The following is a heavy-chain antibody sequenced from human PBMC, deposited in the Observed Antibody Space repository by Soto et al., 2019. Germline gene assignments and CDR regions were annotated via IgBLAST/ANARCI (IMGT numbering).Heavy chain of an antibody. CDR2: INGNGGST. Sequence: EVQLVESGGGVVRPGGSLRLSCAASGFTFDDYGMSWVRQAPGKGLEWVSGINGNGGSTGYADSVKGRFTISRDNAKNSLYLQMNSLRAEDTALYHGARGFPYYDILTGYPAFDYWGQGTLLTVSS. D-gene: IGHD3-9*01. CDR1: GFTFDDYG. CDR3: ARGFPYYDILTGYPAFDY. J-gene: IGHJ4*02. V-gene: IGHV3-20*01.